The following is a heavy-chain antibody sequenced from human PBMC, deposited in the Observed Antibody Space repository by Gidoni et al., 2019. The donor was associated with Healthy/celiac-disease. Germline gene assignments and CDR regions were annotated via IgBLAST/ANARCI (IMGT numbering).Heavy chain of an antibody. CDR1: GGSISSYY. V-gene: IGHV4-59*08. D-gene: IGHD3-10*01. CDR3: ARSGLVSAALVDY. J-gene: IGHJ4*02. Sequence: VQLQESGPGLAKPSETLSPTCTVSGGSISSYYWSWIRQPPGKGLEWIGYIYYSGSTNYNPSLKSRVTISVDTSKNQFSLKLSSVTAADTAVYYCARSGLVSAALVDYWGQGTLVTVSS. CDR2: IYYSGST.